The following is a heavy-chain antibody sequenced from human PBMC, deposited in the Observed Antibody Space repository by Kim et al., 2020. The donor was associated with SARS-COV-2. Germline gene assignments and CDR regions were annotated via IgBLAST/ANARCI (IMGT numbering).Heavy chain of an antibody. V-gene: IGHV3-9*01. D-gene: IGHD3-22*01. CDR2: ISWNSGSI. CDR1: GFTFDDYA. J-gene: IGHJ6*02. CDR3: AKDQYYYDSSGYYSAYGMDV. Sequence: GGSLRLSCAASGFTFDDYAMHWVRQAPGKGLEWVSGISWNSGSIGYADSVKGRFTISRDNAKNSLYLQMNSLRAEDTALYYCAKDQYYYDSSGYYSAYGMDVWGQGTTVTVSS.